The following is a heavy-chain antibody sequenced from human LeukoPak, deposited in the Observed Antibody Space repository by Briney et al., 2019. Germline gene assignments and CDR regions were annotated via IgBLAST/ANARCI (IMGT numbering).Heavy chain of an antibody. CDR1: GFTFSSSA. V-gene: IGHV3-23*01. J-gene: IGHJ4*02. CDR2: ISNNGGYT. D-gene: IGHD3-9*01. CDR3: TRVGDILTGYYSYFDY. Sequence: GGSLRLSCAASGFTFSSSAMSWVRQAPGKGLEWVSAISNNGGYTYYADSVQGRFTISRDNSKSIAYLQMNSLKTEDTAVYYCTRVGDILTGYYSYFDYWGQGTLVTVSS.